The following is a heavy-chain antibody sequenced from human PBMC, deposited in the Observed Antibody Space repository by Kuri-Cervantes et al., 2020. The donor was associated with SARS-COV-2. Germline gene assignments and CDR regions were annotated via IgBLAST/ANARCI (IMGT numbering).Heavy chain of an antibody. V-gene: IGHV1-2*04. D-gene: IGHD1-14*01. J-gene: IGHJ4*02. Sequence: ASVKVSCKASGYTFTSYAMHWVRQAPGQGLEWMGWINPNSGDTNYAQNFQGWVTMTRDTSISTAYMELSRLRSDDTAVYYCATSGTSTDHYFDYWGQGTLVTVSS. CDR2: INPNSGDT. CDR1: GYTFTSYA. CDR3: ATSGTSTDHYFDY.